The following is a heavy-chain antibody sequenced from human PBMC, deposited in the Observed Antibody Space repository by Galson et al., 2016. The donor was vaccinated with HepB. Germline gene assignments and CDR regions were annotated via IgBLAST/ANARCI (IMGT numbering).Heavy chain of an antibody. CDR3: AREPRSSPFDY. CDR2: ISADNGNT. J-gene: IGHJ4*02. V-gene: IGHV1-18*01. Sequence: SVKVSCKASGYSFTSYGFSWVRQAPGQGLEWMGWISADNGNTHYLQKLQGRVTMTTDTSTNTAYMELRSLRSDDTAVYYCAREPRSSPFDYWGQGTLVTVSS. D-gene: IGHD2-2*01. CDR1: GYSFTSYG.